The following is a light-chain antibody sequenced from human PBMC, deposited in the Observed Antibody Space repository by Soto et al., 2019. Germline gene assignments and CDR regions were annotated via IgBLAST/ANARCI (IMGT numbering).Light chain of an antibody. CDR3: QSYDSRPI. CDR2: GDN. CDR1: SSHFGSNFD. V-gene: IGLV1-40*01. J-gene: IGLJ2*01. Sequence: QPVLTQPPSVSGAPGQRGTISCTGSSSHFGSNFDVHWYQYVPGTAPRLLIYGDNNRPAGVPERFAGSKSCNSASLAITERHAEDEAEYFCQSYDSRPIVGGGTKRAVL.